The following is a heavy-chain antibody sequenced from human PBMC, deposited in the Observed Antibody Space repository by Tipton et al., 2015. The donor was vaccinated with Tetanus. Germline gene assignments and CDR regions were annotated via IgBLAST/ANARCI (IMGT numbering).Heavy chain of an antibody. CDR2: IYYSGET. D-gene: IGHD6-6*01. CDR3: ARDQGGGRVVRLNWLDP. V-gene: IGHV4-31*03. CDR1: GDSISRGGYF. Sequence: TLSLTCTVSGDSISRGGYFWNWIRQRPGKGPGWVGYIYYSGETYYNPSLKSRVSMSVDTPKNQFSLNLTSGTAADTAVYYCARDQGGGRVVRLNWLDPWGQGTLVTVSS. J-gene: IGHJ5*02.